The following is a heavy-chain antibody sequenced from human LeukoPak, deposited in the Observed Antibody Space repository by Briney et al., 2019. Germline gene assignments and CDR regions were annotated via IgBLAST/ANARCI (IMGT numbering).Heavy chain of an antibody. D-gene: IGHD1-26*01. CDR2: VDPEDGET. CDR1: RYTFTDYY. Sequence: VASVKVSCNVSRYTFTDYYMHWVPQAPGKGLEWMGLVDPEDGETIYAEKFQDRVTITADTSTDTAYMELSSLRSEDTAVYYCATLHIVGATTCFDYWGQGTLVTVSS. J-gene: IGHJ4*02. CDR3: ATLHIVGATTCFDY. V-gene: IGHV1-69-2*01.